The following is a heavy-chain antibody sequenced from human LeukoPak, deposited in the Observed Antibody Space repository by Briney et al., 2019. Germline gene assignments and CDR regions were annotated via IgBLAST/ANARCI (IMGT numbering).Heavy chain of an antibody. CDR3: AKEDSGSSIDY. D-gene: IGHD1-26*01. Sequence: AAVKVSCKASGYTFTGYYMHWVRQAPGQGLEWMGWINPHSGGTNYAQKFQGRVTMTRDTSINTDYMELSRPRSDDTAVYYCAKEDSGSSIDYWGQGTLVTVSS. CDR2: INPHSGGT. V-gene: IGHV1-2*02. CDR1: GYTFTGYY. J-gene: IGHJ4*02.